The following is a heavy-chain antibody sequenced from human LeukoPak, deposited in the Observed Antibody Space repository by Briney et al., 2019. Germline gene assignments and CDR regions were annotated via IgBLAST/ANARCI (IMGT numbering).Heavy chain of an antibody. CDR1: RFTLSSYA. Sequence: SGGSLRLSCAASRFTLSSYAMSWVRQAPGKGLEWVSAISGSGGSTYYADSVRGWFTISRDNSKNTLYLQMNSLRAEDTAVYYCAKTQPGPYAFDIWGQGTMVTVSS. J-gene: IGHJ3*02. D-gene: IGHD3-10*01. V-gene: IGHV3-23*01. CDR2: ISGSGGST. CDR3: AKTQPGPYAFDI.